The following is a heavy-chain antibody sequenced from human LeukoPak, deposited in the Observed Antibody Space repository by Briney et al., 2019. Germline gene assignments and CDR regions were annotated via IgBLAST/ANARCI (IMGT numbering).Heavy chain of an antibody. Sequence: GGSLRLSCAASGFTFSSYAMSWVRQAPGKGLEWVSAISGSGGSTYYADSVKGRFTISRDNSKNTLYLQMNSLRAEDTAVYYCAKALADDYSNYYYYYMDVWAKGPRSPSP. J-gene: IGHJ6*03. CDR2: ISGSGGST. CDR1: GFTFSSYA. V-gene: IGHV3-23*01. D-gene: IGHD4-11*01. CDR3: AKALADDYSNYYYYYMDV.